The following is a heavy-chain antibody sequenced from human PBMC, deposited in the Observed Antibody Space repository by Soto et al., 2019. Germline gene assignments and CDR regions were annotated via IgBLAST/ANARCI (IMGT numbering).Heavy chain of an antibody. CDR1: GYTFTSYT. CDR2: ITAGNGNT. J-gene: IGHJ5*02. V-gene: IGHV1-3*01. CDR3: ARTAGPTPFDP. Sequence: QVQLVQSGAEVKKPGASVKVSCKASGYTFTSYTMHWVRQAPGQRLEWMGWITAGNGNTKYSQKFQGRVTMTRDTSARTVYMELNSLTSEDTAVYYCARTAGPTPFDPGGQGTPVTVSS. D-gene: IGHD6-19*01.